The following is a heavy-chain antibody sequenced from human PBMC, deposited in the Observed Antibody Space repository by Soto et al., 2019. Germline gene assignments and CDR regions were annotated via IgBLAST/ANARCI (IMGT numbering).Heavy chain of an antibody. V-gene: IGHV1-69*12. CDR2: IIPIFGTA. J-gene: IGHJ4*02. CDR3: ARDRSPYIVEVVAAGVGGFDY. D-gene: IGHD2-15*01. Sequence: QVQLVQSGAGVKKPGSSVKVSCKASGGTFSSYAISWVRQAPGQGLEWMGGIIPIFGTANYAQKFKGRVTITADESTSTAYVELSSLISEDTAVYYCARDRSPYIVEVVAAGVGGFDYWGQGTLVTVSS. CDR1: GGTFSSYA.